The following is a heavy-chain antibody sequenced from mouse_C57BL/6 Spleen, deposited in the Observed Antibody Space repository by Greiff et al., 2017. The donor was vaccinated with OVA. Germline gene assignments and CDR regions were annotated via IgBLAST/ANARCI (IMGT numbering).Heavy chain of an antibody. J-gene: IGHJ3*01. V-gene: IGHV1-15*01. CDR3: TRRGIFAY. CDR1: GYTFTDYE. CDR2: IDPETGGT. Sequence: QVLLQQSGAELVRPGASVTLSCKASGYTFTDYEMHWVKQTPVHGLEWIGAIDPETGGTAYNQKFKGKAILTADKSSSTACMELGSLTSEDSAVYYCTRRGIFAYWGQGTLVTVSA.